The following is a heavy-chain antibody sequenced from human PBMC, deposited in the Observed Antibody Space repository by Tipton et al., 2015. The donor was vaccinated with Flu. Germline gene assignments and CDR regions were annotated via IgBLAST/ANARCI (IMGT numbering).Heavy chain of an antibody. D-gene: IGHD3-10*02. J-gene: IGHJ4*02. CDR2: IYPSGTT. CDR1: SGSIRSTNYF. V-gene: IGHV4-39*01. Sequence: TLSLTCTVSSGSIRSTNYFCAWIRQPPGKRLELIGSIYPSGTTYYNPSLKSRVTISADTSENQFSLKLSFLTAADTAVYYCARLSYYDVDLKNYYFDFWGLGVLVTVSS. CDR3: ARLSYYDVDLKNYYFDF.